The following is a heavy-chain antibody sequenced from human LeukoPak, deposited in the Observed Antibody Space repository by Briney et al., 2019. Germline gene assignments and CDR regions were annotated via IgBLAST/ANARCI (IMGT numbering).Heavy chain of an antibody. J-gene: IGHJ5*02. CDR3: ARGKTILRFLEWLPDARVNKENWFDP. V-gene: IGHV4-34*01. D-gene: IGHD3-3*01. Sequence: SETLSLTCAVYGGSFSGYYWSWIRQPPGKGLEWIGEINHSGSTNYNPSLKSRVTISVDTSKNQFSLKLSSVTAADTAVYYCARGKTILRFLEWLPDARVNKENWFDPWGQGTLVTVSS. CDR2: INHSGST. CDR1: GGSFSGYY.